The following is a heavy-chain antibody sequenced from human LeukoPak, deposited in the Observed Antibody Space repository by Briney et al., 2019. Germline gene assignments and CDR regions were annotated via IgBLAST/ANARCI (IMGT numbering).Heavy chain of an antibody. V-gene: IGHV3-20*01. D-gene: IGHD3-22*01. CDR2: INWNGGST. Sequence: PGGSLRLSCAASGFTFDDYGMSWVRQAPGKGLEWVSGINWNGGSTGYADSVKGRFTISRDNAKNSLYLQMKSLRAEDTALYHCARDHYHSSGYYYWYFDLWGRGTLVTVSS. CDR3: ARDHYHSSGYYYWYFDL. CDR1: GFTFDDYG. J-gene: IGHJ2*01.